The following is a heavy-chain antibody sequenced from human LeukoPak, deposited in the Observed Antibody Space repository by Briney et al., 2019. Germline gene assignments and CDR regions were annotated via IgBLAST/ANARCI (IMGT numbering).Heavy chain of an antibody. CDR2: ISSSSSTI. V-gene: IGHV3-48*01. Sequence: PGGSLRLSCAASGFTFSSYSMNWVRQAPGKGLEWVSYISSSSSTIYYADSVKGRFTISRDNAKNSLYLQMNSLRAEATAVYYCAREGSGSGVDYWGQGTLVTVSS. J-gene: IGHJ4*02. CDR1: GFTFSSYS. D-gene: IGHD3-10*01. CDR3: AREGSGSGVDY.